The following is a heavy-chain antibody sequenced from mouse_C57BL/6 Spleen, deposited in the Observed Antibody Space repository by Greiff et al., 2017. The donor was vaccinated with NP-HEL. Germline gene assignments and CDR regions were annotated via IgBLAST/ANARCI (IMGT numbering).Heavy chain of an antibody. J-gene: IGHJ2*01. CDR2: IDPSDSYT. V-gene: IGHV1-50*01. D-gene: IGHD1-1*01. CDR1: GYTFTSYW. CDR3: ARYYGSSYGYFDY. Sequence: QVQLQQSGAELVKPGASVKLSCKASGYTFTSYWMQWVKQRPGQGLEWIGEIDPSDSYTNYNQKFKGKATLTVDPSSSTAYMQLSSLTSEDSAVYYCARYYGSSYGYFDYWGQGTTLTVSS.